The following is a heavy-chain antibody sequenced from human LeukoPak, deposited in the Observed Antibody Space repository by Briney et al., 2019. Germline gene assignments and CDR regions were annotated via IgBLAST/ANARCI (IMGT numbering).Heavy chain of an antibody. V-gene: IGHV3-15*07. Sequence: GALRLSCAASGFTFSNAWMNWVRQAPGKGLEWVGRIKSKTDGGTTDYAAPVKGRFTISRDDSKNTLYLQMNSLKTEDTAVYYCTTGLDGDYSFDYWGQGTLVTASS. CDR2: IKSKTDGGTT. CDR1: GFTFSNAW. J-gene: IGHJ4*02. CDR3: TTGLDGDYSFDY. D-gene: IGHD4-17*01.